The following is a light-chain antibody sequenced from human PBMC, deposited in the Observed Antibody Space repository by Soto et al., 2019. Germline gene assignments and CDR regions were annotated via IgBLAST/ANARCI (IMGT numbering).Light chain of an antibody. Sequence: QSALTQPPSASGSPGQSVTISCAGTSSDVGGYDYVSWYQQHPGKAPKLIIYEVNKRPSEVPDRFSGSKSANTASLTVSGLQAEDEADYYCSSYAGSNNLRMFGGGTKLTVL. CDR3: SSYAGSNNLRM. V-gene: IGLV2-8*01. CDR2: EVN. CDR1: SSDVGGYDY. J-gene: IGLJ3*02.